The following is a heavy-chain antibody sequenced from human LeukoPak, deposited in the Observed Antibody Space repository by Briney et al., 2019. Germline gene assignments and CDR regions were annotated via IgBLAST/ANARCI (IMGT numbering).Heavy chain of an antibody. CDR2: INHSGST. V-gene: IGHV4-34*01. CDR3: AIHIVVVPAAKKKNWFDP. J-gene: IGHJ5*02. Sequence: SETLSLTCAVYGGSFSGYYWSRIRQPPGKGLEWIGEINHSGSTNYNPSLESQVTISVDTSKNQFSLKLSSVTAADTAVYYCAIHIVVVPAAKKKNWFDPWGQGTLVTVSS. D-gene: IGHD2-2*01. CDR1: GGSFSGYY.